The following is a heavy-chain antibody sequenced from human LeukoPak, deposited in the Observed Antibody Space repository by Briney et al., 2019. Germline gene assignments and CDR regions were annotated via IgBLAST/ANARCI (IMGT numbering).Heavy chain of an antibody. V-gene: IGHV1-2*02. CDR2: INPNSGGT. CDR1: GYTFTGYY. D-gene: IGHD3-10*01. Sequence: ASVKVSCKASGYTFTGYYMHWVRQAPGQGLEWMGWINPNSGGTNYAQKLQGRVTMTTDTSTSTAYMELRSLKSDDTAVYYCARRSGSGFPNWFDPWGQGTLVTVSS. J-gene: IGHJ5*02. CDR3: ARRSGSGFPNWFDP.